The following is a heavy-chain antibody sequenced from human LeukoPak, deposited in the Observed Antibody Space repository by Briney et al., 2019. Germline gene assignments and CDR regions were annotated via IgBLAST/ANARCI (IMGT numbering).Heavy chain of an antibody. CDR3: ARADYGDYSTFDY. Sequence: GWINPNSGGTNYAQKFQGRVTMTRDTSISTAYMELSRLRSDDTAVYYCARADYGDYSTFDYWGRGTLVTVSS. CDR2: INPNSGGT. V-gene: IGHV1-2*02. J-gene: IGHJ4*02. D-gene: IGHD4-17*01.